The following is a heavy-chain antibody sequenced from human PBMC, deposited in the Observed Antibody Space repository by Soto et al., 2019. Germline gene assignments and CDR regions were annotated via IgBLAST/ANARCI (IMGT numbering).Heavy chain of an antibody. V-gene: IGHV3-23*01. CDR1: GFTFSSYA. Sequence: EVQLLESGGGLVQPGGSLRLSCAASGFTFSSYAMSWVRQAPGKALEWVSAISGSGGSTYYADSVKGRFTISRDNSENALYLQMNSLRAEDTAVYYCAKASGWFGEFDYWGQGTLVTVSS. CDR3: AKASGWFGEFDY. CDR2: ISGSGGST. D-gene: IGHD3-10*01. J-gene: IGHJ4*02.